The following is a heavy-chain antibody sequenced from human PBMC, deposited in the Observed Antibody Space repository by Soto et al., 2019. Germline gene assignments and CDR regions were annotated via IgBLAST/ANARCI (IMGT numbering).Heavy chain of an antibody. J-gene: IGHJ5*02. CDR3: AKDHSYCSSTSCYGYGFDP. D-gene: IGHD2-2*01. CDR2: ISYDGSNK. Sequence: GGSLRLSCAASGFTFSSYGMHWVRQAPGKGLEWVAVISYDGSNKYYADSVKGRFTISRDNSKNTLYLQMNSLRAEDTAVYYCAKDHSYCSSTSCYGYGFDPWGQGTLVTVSS. CDR1: GFTFSSYG. V-gene: IGHV3-30*18.